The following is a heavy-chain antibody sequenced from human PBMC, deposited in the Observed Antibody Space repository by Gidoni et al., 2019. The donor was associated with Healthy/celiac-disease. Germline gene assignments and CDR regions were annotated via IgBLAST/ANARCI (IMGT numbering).Heavy chain of an antibody. D-gene: IGHD3-9*01. J-gene: IGHJ5*02. CDR1: VVTFRTAG. CDR3: TTDLKYYDILGRDWFDP. V-gene: IGHV3-15*07. CDR2: IKSKTDGGKT. Sequence: EVQLVESGGGLVKPGGSIRLSSAASVVTFRTAGLHWVRQAPGKGLEWVGRIKSKTDGGKTDYAAPVKGRFTISRDDSKNTLYLQMNSLKTEDTAVYYCTTDLKYYDILGRDWFDPWGQGTLVTVSS.